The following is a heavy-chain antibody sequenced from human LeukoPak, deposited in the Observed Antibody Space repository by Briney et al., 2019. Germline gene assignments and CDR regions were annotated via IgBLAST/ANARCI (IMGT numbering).Heavy chain of an antibody. V-gene: IGHV3-48*03. CDR1: GFTFSSYE. CDR3: ARDGEGSYCFDY. D-gene: IGHD1-26*01. J-gene: IGHJ4*02. CDR2: ISSSGSTI. Sequence: GGSLRLSCAASGFTFSSYEMNWVRQAPGKGLEWVSYISSSGSTIYYADSVKGRFTISRDNAKNSLYLQMNSLRAEDTAVYYCARDGEGSYCFDYWGQGTLVTVSS.